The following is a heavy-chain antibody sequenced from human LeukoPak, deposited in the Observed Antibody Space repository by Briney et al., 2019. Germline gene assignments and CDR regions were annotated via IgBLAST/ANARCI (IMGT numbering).Heavy chain of an antibody. CDR1: GFTFRNAW. J-gene: IGHJ4*02. V-gene: IGHV3-15*01. D-gene: IGHD1-26*01. CDR3: TTEHTLGKVGAIDY. Sequence: GGSLRLSCAASGFTFRNAWMSWVRQAPGKGLEWVGRIKSKADGGTTDYAAPVKDRSTISSDDSKNTLYLQMNSLKAEDTAVYYCTTEHTLGKVGAIDYWGQGTLVTVSS. CDR2: IKSKADGGTT.